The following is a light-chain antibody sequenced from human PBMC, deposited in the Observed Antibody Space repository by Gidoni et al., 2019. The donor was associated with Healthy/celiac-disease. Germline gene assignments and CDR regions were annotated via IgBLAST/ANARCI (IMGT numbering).Light chain of an antibody. CDR1: QSISSY. J-gene: IGKJ4*01. V-gene: IGKV1-39*01. Sequence: DIQITQSTSSLSASVGDRVTITCRASQSISSYLKWYQQKPGKAPKLPIYAASSLQSGVPSRFSCSGSVTDFTLTISSLQPEDFATYYCQQCSGTFGRGTKVEIK. CDR2: AAS. CDR3: QQCSGT.